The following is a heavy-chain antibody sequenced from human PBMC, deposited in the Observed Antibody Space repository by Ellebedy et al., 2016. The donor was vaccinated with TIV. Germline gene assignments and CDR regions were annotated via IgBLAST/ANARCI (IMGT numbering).Heavy chain of an antibody. D-gene: IGHD1-26*01. J-gene: IGHJ3*02. CDR2: INPSGGST. Sequence: ASVKVSXKASGYTFTSYYMHWVRQAPGQGLEWMGIINPSGGSTSYAQKFQGRVTMTRDTSTSTVYMELSSLRSEDTAVYYCARGRGIVGARGAFDIWGQGTMVTVSS. CDR1: GYTFTSYY. CDR3: ARGRGIVGARGAFDI. V-gene: IGHV1-46*01.